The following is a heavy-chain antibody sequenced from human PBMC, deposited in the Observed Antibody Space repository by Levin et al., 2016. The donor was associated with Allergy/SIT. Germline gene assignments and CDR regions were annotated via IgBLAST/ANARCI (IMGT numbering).Heavy chain of an antibody. CDR3: MRGGGNSWFDY. V-gene: IGHV1-3*04. D-gene: IGHD6-13*01. J-gene: IGHJ4*02. CDR2: INTANGDT. Sequence: ASVKVSCKASGYTFTRYYIHWTRQAPGQGLEWMGWINTANGDTRYSQNFQGRVTITRDTSANTVYMELTSLKSEDTAVYYCMRGGGNSWFDYWGQGTLVSVSA. CDR1: GYTFTRYY.